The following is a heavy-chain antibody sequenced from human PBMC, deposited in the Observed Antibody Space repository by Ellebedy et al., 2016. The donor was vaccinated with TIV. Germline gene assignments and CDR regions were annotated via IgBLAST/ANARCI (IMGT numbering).Heavy chain of an antibody. J-gene: IGHJ2*01. CDR3: ARSRLDWWELRGWYFDL. CDR2: ISSSGSTI. D-gene: IGHD1-26*01. Sequence: GESLKISXAASGFTFSDYYMSWIRQAPGKGLEWVSYISSSGSTIFYADSVKGRFTISRDNAKNSLYLQMNSLRAEDTAVYYCARSRLDWWELRGWYFDLWGRGTLVTVSS. CDR1: GFTFSDYY. V-gene: IGHV3-11*01.